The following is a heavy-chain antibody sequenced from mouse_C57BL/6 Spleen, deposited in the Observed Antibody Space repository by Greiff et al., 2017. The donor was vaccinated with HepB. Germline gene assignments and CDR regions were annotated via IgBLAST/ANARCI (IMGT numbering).Heavy chain of an antibody. Sequence: EVQLQQSGPELVKPGASVMIPCKASGYTFTDYNMDWVKQSHGKSLEWIGDINPNNGGTIYNQKFKGKATLTVDKSSSTAYMELRSLTSEDTAVYYCARRNSSGYVGYAMDYWGQGTSVTVSS. D-gene: IGHD3-2*02. CDR2: INPNNGGT. V-gene: IGHV1-18*01. CDR1: GYTFTDYN. J-gene: IGHJ4*01. CDR3: ARRNSSGYVGYAMDY.